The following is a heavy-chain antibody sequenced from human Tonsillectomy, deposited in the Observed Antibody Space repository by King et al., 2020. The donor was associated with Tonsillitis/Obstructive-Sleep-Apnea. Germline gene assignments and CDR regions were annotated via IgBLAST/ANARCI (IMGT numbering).Heavy chain of an antibody. CDR1: GLTVSHNY. Sequence: VQLVESGGGLVQPGGSLRLSCAASGLTVSHNYLSWVRQAPEKGLEWVSIIYGGGNTYYADSVKGRFTISRDSSKNTLYLQMNSLRVEDTAVYYCARAGEYYYYYDMDVWGKGTTVTVSS. J-gene: IGHJ6*03. CDR2: IYGGGNT. V-gene: IGHV3-66*01. CDR3: ARAGEYYYYYDMDV. D-gene: IGHD6-19*01.